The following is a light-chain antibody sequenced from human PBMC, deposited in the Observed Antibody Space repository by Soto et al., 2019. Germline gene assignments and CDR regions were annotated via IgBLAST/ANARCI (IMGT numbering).Light chain of an antibody. CDR2: SDN. J-gene: IGLJ2*01. Sequence: QSVLTQPPSASGTPGQRVTISCSGSSFNIGSNSVNWYQHVPGTAPKLLIHSDNQRPSGVSVRFSASKSDTSASLAISGLQSEDEAAYYCAAWDDSLNSPLFGGGTNLTVL. V-gene: IGLV1-44*01. CDR1: SFNIGSNS. CDR3: AAWDDSLNSPL.